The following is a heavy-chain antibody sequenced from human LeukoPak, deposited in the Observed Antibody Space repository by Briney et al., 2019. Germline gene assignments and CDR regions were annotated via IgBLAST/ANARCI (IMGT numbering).Heavy chain of an antibody. Sequence: GRSLRLSCAASGFTFSSYAMHWVRQAPGKGLEWVAVISYDGSNKFYADSVKGRFTISRDNSKNTLYLQMNSLRPEDTAVYYCARISSGIAAAGSRQGFDYWGQGTLVTVSS. CDR2: ISYDGSNK. CDR3: ARISSGIAAAGSRQGFDY. J-gene: IGHJ4*02. V-gene: IGHV3-30-3*01. D-gene: IGHD6-13*01. CDR1: GFTFSSYA.